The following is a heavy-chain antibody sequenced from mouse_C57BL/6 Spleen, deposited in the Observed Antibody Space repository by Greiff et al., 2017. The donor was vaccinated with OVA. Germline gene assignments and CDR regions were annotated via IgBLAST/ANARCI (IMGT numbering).Heavy chain of an antibody. CDR1: GFSLTSYG. CDR3: ARNLDYDGYYGAMDY. J-gene: IGHJ4*01. Sequence: VKLVESGPGLVQPSQSLSITCTVSGFSLTSYGVHWVRQSPGKGLEWLGVIWSGGSTDYNAAFISRLSISKDNSKSQVFFKMNSLQADDTAIYYCARNLDYDGYYGAMDYWGQGTSVTVSS. D-gene: IGHD2-3*01. V-gene: IGHV2-2*01. CDR2: IWSGGST.